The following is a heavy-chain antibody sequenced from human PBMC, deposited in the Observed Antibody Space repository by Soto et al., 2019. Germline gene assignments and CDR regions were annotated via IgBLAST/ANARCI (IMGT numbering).Heavy chain of an antibody. Sequence: SVKVSCKASGGTFSSYAISWVRQAPGQGLEWMGGIIPIFGTANYAQNFQGRFTITADESTSTAYMDLSSLRSEYTAVYYCARDLNGCSSTSCYTSYYGMDVWGQGTTVTVSS. CDR1: GGTFSSYA. J-gene: IGHJ6*02. CDR3: ARDLNGCSSTSCYTSYYGMDV. V-gene: IGHV1-69*13. CDR2: IIPIFGTA. D-gene: IGHD2-2*02.